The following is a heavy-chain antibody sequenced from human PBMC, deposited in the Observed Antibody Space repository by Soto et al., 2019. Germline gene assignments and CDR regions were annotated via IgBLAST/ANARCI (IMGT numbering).Heavy chain of an antibody. CDR2: VSATGATT. J-gene: IGHJ4*02. CDR1: GFSFSSFV. CDR3: AKQSYSNSLDY. Sequence: PGGSLRLSCAASGFSFSSFVINWVRQAPGKGLEWVSSVSATGATTYSADSVKGRFTISKDNSKNTLFLQMTNLRADDTGVYFCAKQSYSNSLDYWGQGTVVTVSS. D-gene: IGHD4-4*01. V-gene: IGHV3-23*01.